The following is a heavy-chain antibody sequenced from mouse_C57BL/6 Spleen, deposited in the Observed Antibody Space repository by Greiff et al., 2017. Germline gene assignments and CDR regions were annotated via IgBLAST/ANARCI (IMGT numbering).Heavy chain of an antibody. Sequence: EVHLVESGGDLVKPGGSLKLSCAASGFTFSSYGMSWVRQTPDKRLEWVATISSGGSYTYYPDSVKGRFTISRDTAKNTLYLQMSSLKSEDTAMYYCAREGYFDYWGQGTTLTVSS. CDR1: GFTFSSYG. CDR2: ISSGGSYT. V-gene: IGHV5-6*01. J-gene: IGHJ2*01. CDR3: AREGYFDY.